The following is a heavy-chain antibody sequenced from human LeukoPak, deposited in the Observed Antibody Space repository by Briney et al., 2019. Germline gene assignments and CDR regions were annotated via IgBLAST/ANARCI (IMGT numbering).Heavy chain of an antibody. CDR2: ISSSSSYI. D-gene: IGHD2-2*01. V-gene: IGHV3-21*01. CDR1: GFTFSSYS. Sequence: KPGGSLRLSCAASGFTFSSYSMNWVRQAPGKRLEWVSSISSSSSYIYYADSVKGRFTISRDNAKNSLYLQMNSLRAEDTAVYYCARDQGGVVVPAAITLNWFDPWGQGTLVTVSS. CDR3: ARDQGGVVVPAAITLNWFDP. J-gene: IGHJ5*02.